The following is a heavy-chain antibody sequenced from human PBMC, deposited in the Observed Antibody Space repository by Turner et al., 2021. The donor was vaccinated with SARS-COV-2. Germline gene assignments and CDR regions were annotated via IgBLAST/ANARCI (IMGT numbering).Heavy chain of an antibody. Sequence: QVQLVQSGAEAKKPGASVTVSCKVSGYTRTELSMHWVRQAPGKGLEWMGGFDPEDGETIYAQKFQGRVTMTEDTSTDTAYMELSSLRSEDTAVYYCATGVAVTGTPSAYYYYYGMDVWGQGTTVTVSS. D-gene: IGHD6-19*01. CDR2: FDPEDGET. J-gene: IGHJ6*02. CDR3: ATGVAVTGTPSAYYYYYGMDV. V-gene: IGHV1-24*01. CDR1: GYTRTELS.